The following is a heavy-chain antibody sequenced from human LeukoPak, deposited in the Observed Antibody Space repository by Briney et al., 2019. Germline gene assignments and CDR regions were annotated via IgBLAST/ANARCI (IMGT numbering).Heavy chain of an antibody. CDR2: ISWNSGSI. CDR3: AKDGATMVRGRREFAY. D-gene: IGHD3-10*01. J-gene: IGHJ4*02. Sequence: GGSLRLSCAASGFTFDGYAMRWVRQAPGKGLDWVSGISWNSGSIGYADSGKGRFTISRDNPKNSLYLRMNSLRAEDAALHYCAKDGATMVRGRREFAYWGQGTLVTVSS. V-gene: IGHV3-9*01. CDR1: GFTFDGYA.